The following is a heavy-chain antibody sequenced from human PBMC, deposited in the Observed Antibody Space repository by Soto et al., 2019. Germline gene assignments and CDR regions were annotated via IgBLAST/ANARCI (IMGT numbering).Heavy chain of an antibody. CDR2: IYSGGIT. CDR1: GFTVSSSY. V-gene: IGHV3-66*01. J-gene: IGHJ1*01. Sequence: EVQLVESGGGLVQPGGSLRLSCAVSGFTVSSSYMSWVRQAPGKGLEWVSLIYSGGITYHADSVKGRFIISRDNSKNTLYLQMNSLRAEDTAVYYCARVYSSGSNAYFQRWGQGTLVTVSS. D-gene: IGHD3-22*01. CDR3: ARVYSSGSNAYFQR.